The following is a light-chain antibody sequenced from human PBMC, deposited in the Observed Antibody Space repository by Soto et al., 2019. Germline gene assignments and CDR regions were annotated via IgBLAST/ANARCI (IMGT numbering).Light chain of an antibody. CDR2: EVS. V-gene: IGLV2-14*01. Sequence: QSALTQPASVSGSPGQSITISCTGTSSDVGTYNYVSWYQQHPGKAPKLMIYEVSNRPSGVSNRFSGSKSGNTASLTISGLQAEDEADYYCSSYTSISSVFGGGTKLTVL. CDR1: SSDVGTYNY. CDR3: SSYTSISSV. J-gene: IGLJ2*01.